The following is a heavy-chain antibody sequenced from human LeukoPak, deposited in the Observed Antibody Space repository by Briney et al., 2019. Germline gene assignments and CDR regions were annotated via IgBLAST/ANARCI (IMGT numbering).Heavy chain of an antibody. Sequence: PSETLSLTCAVYGGSFSGYYWSWIRQPPGKGLEWIGEINHSGSTNYNPSLKSRVTISVDTSKNQFSLKLSSVTAADTAVYYCARRNHGYSYVSAGYFDLWGRGTLVTVSS. D-gene: IGHD5-18*01. CDR2: INHSGST. V-gene: IGHV4-34*01. CDR3: ARRNHGYSYVSAGYFDL. J-gene: IGHJ2*01. CDR1: GGSFSGYY.